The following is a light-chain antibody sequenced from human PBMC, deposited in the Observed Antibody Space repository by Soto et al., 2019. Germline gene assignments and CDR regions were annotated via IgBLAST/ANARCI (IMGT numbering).Light chain of an antibody. Sequence: EIVMTQSPASLSVSPGDGATLSCRASQSVASNVAWYQQKPGQGPRLLIHGASTRAVGVPARFSGSWSGTDFTLPISSLQSEDFAFYSWQQNHTCPPQYTCGQGTKLQIK. V-gene: IGKV3-15*01. J-gene: IGKJ2*01. CDR3: QQNHTCPPQYT. CDR1: QSVASN. CDR2: GAS.